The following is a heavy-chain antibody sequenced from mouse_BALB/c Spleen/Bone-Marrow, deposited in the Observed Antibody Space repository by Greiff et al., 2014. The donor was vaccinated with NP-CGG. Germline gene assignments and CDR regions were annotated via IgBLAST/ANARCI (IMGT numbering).Heavy chain of an antibody. CDR2: INPYDDGT. CDR3: ARSLYGFDWYFDV. Sequence: EVQLQQSGPELVKPGASVKMSCKASGYTFTSYVMHWVKQKPGQGLEWIGNINPYDDGTKYNEKFKGKATLTSDKFSSTAYTELGSLTSEDSAVYYCARSLYGFDWYFDVWGAGTTVTVSS. J-gene: IGHJ1*01. D-gene: IGHD2-2*01. V-gene: IGHV1-14*01. CDR1: GYTFTSYV.